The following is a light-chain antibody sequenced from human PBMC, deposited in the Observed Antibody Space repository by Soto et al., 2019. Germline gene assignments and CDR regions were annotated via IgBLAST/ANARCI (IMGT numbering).Light chain of an antibody. CDR3: SSYTVTSVTLYV. J-gene: IGLJ1*01. V-gene: IGLV2-14*01. CDR2: EVS. Sequence: QSALTQPASVSGSPGQSITISCTGTSSDIGTYNYVSWYQQHPGKAPKVMIYEVSNRPSGVSNRFSGSKSGNTASLTISGLQAEDGADYYCSSYTVTSVTLYVFGTGTKVTVL. CDR1: SSDIGTYNY.